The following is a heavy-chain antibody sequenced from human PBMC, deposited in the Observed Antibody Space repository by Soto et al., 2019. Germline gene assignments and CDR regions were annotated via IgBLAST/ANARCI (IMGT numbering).Heavy chain of an antibody. D-gene: IGHD5-12*01. CDR3: ARSRVATPRLEDPFDI. V-gene: IGHV5-51*01. CDR2: IYPGDSDS. CDR1: GYSFTTYW. J-gene: IGHJ3*02. Sequence: GESLKISCKGSGYSFTTYWLAWVRQMPGKGLEYMGIIYPGDSDSRYSPAFQGQVTISADKSINTAYLQWTSLKASDTAIYYCARSRVATPRLEDPFDIWGQGTRVTVSS.